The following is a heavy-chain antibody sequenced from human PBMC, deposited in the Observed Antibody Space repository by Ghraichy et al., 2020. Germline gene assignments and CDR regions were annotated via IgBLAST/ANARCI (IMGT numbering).Heavy chain of an antibody. CDR1: GGSFSGYY. CDR3: ARADPIQLWLQSLSKFDY. V-gene: IGHV4-34*01. J-gene: IGHJ4*02. Sequence: SETLSLTCAVYGGSFSGYYWSWIRQPPGKGLEWIGEINHSGSTNYNPSLKSRVTISVDTSKNQFSLKLSSVTAADTAVYYCARADPIQLWLQSLSKFDYWGQGTLVTVSS. D-gene: IGHD5-18*01. CDR2: INHSGST.